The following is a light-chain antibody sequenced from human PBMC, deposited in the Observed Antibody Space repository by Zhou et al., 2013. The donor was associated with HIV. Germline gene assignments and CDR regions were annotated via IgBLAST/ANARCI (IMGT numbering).Light chain of an antibody. J-gene: IGKJ5*01. CDR1: QTVSSN. Sequence: QYPDTLSLSPGDSVTVACRASQTVSSNLAWYQQKPGQAPRLLIYDASRRATGIPDRFSGFGSGTDFTLTISRLEAEDFAVYYCQQRTNWPPITFGQGTRLDIK. CDR3: QQRTNWPPIT. CDR2: DAS. V-gene: IGKV3D-20*02.